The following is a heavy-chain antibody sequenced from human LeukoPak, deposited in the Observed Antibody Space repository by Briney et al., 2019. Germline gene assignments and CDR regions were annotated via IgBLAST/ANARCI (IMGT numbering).Heavy chain of an antibody. D-gene: IGHD3-10*01. J-gene: IGHJ3*02. V-gene: IGHV3-30*02. CDR1: GFTFSHYG. Sequence: GGSLRLSCVASGFTFSHYGMHWVRQAPGKGLEWVAVIWHDGSEKYYGESVKGRFTISRDDSKNTLHLQMNSLRAEDTAVYYCAKDYYGHVLYGSGSYTSLDAFDIWGQGTMVTVYS. CDR3: AKDYYGHVLYGSGSYTSLDAFDI. CDR2: IWHDGSEK.